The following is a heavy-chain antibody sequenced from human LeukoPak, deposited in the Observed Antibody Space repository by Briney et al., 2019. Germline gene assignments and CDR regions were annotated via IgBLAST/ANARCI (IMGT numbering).Heavy chain of an antibody. J-gene: IGHJ4*02. D-gene: IGHD3-10*01. CDR1: NYTFTKYG. CDR3: ARCHYYGSGNYVRVYSPDY. V-gene: IGHV1-18*01. CDR2: ISAYNGNT. Sequence: ASVKVSCKASNYTFTKYGISWVRQAPGQGLEWMGWISAYNGNTNYAQTLQGRVTMTTDTSTSTAYMELRSLRSDDTAVYYCARCHYYGSGNYVRVYSPDYWGQGTLVTVSS.